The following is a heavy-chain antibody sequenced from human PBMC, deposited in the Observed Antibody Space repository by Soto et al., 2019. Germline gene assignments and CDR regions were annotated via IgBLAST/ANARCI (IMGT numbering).Heavy chain of an antibody. J-gene: IGHJ4*02. Sequence: SETLSLTCTVSGGSVSSGSYYWSWIRQPLGKGLEWIGYIYYSGSTNYNPSLKSRVTISVDTSKNQFSLKLSSVTAADTAVYYCARERGSGWPYYFDYWGQGTLVTVSS. CDR2: IYYSGST. CDR1: GGSVSSGSYY. V-gene: IGHV4-61*01. CDR3: ARERGSGWPYYFDY. D-gene: IGHD6-19*01.